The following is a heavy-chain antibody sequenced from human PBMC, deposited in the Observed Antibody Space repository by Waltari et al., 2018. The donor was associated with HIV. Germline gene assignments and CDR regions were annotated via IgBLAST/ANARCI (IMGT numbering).Heavy chain of an antibody. CDR2: IYSGGST. CDR3: ARDRGDSFFPY. Sequence: EVQLVQSGGGLIQPGGSLRLSCSASGFTVSSNYMRWVRQAPGQGLEWVSVIYSGGSTFYADSVQGRFTISRDNAKNTLFLQLNSLRAEDTAVYYCARDRGDSFFPYWGQGTLVTVSS. V-gene: IGHV3-53*01. J-gene: IGHJ4*02. D-gene: IGHD5-18*01. CDR1: GFTVSSNY.